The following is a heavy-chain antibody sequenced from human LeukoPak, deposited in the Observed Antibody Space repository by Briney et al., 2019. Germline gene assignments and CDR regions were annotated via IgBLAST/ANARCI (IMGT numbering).Heavy chain of an antibody. V-gene: IGHV1-8*02. CDR1: GGTFSSYA. J-gene: IGHJ4*02. CDR3: ARWTVGAANFDY. CDR2: MNPNSGNT. Sequence: ASVKVSCKASGGTFSSYAISWVRQATGQGLEWMGWMNPNSGNTGYAQRFQGRVTMTRNTSISTAYMELSSLRSEDTAVYYCARWTVGAANFDYWGQGTLVTVSS. D-gene: IGHD1-26*01.